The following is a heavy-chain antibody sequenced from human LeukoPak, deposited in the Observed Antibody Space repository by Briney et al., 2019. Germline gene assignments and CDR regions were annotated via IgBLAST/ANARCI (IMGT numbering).Heavy chain of an antibody. CDR2: IWYDGSNK. V-gene: IGHV3-33*01. J-gene: IGHJ6*02. CDR1: GFTFSSYG. CDR3: ARDLPYYDILTGLGVGMDV. D-gene: IGHD3-9*01. Sequence: PGGSLRLSCAASGFTFSSYGMHWVRQAPGKGLEWVAVIWYDGSNKYYADSVKGRFTISRDNSKNTLYLQMNSLRAEDTAVYYCARDLPYYDILTGLGVGMDVWGQGTTVTVSS.